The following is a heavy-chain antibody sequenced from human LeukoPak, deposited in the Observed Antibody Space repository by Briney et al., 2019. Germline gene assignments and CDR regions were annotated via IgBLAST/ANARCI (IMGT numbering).Heavy chain of an antibody. CDR2: ISWNSGSI. Sequence: GGSLRLSCAASGFTFDDYAMHWVRQAPGKGLEWVSGISWNSGSIGYADSVKGRFTISRDNAKNSLYLQMNSLRAEDTALYYCAKGAETYYYDSSGYYQYYFDYWGQGTLVTVPS. D-gene: IGHD3-22*01. V-gene: IGHV3-9*01. CDR1: GFTFDDYA. CDR3: AKGAETYYYDSSGYYQYYFDY. J-gene: IGHJ4*02.